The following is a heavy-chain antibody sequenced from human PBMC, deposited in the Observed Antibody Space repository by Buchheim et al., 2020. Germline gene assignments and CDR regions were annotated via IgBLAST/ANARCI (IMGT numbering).Heavy chain of an antibody. CDR2: IGAKRAGGTT. CDR1: GLVFREAW. D-gene: IGHD2-8*01. J-gene: IGHJ3*01. CDR3: ATDDCSNGVCSDPFTV. V-gene: IGHV3-15*04. Sequence: EVHLVESGGDLVKPGGSLRLSCAVSGLVFREAWMNWVRQAPGKGLEWIGRIGAKRAGGTTDYAAPFQGRFSLSRDDLTNTAYLEFNSLRSEDTGVYFCATDDCSNGVCSDPFTVWGQGT.